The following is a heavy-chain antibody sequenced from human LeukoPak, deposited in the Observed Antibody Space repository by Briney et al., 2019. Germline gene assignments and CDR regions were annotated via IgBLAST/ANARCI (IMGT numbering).Heavy chain of an antibody. CDR3: ARDYYDSSGHILDY. J-gene: IGHJ4*02. CDR2: ISYDGSNK. D-gene: IGHD3-22*01. V-gene: IGHV3-30*04. CDR1: GFTFSSYA. Sequence: GGSLRLSCAAPGFTFSSYAMHWVRQAPGKGLEWVAVISYDGSNKYYADSVRGRFTISRDNSKNTLYLQMNSLRAEDTAVYYCARDYYDSSGHILDYWGQGTLVTVSS.